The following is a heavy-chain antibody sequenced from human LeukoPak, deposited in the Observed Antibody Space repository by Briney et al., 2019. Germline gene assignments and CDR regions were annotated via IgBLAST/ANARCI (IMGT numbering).Heavy chain of an antibody. V-gene: IGHV4-4*07. J-gene: IGHJ4*02. Sequence: SETLSLICTVSGGSISSDYWSWIRQSAGKGLEWIGRVHISRGTSYNPSLKSRVTMSADTSKNQFSLNLSSVTATDTAVYYCVRNGYGSWSTYWGQGALVTVSS. CDR3: VRNGYGSWSTY. D-gene: IGHD3-10*01. CDR2: VHISRGT. CDR1: GGSISSDY.